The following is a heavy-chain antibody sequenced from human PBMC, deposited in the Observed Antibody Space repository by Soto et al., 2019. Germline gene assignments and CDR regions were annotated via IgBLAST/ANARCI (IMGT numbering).Heavy chain of an antibody. D-gene: IGHD6-13*01. V-gene: IGHV3-49*01. Sequence: GGSLRLSCTASGFTFGDYAMSWFRQAPGKGLEWVGFIRSKAYGGTTEYAASVKGRFTISRDGSKSIAYLQMNSLKTEDTAVYYCTRPMSIAAAGRYYYYGMDVWGQGTTVTVSS. CDR3: TRPMSIAAAGRYYYYGMDV. CDR2: IRSKAYGGTT. CDR1: GFTFGDYA. J-gene: IGHJ6*02.